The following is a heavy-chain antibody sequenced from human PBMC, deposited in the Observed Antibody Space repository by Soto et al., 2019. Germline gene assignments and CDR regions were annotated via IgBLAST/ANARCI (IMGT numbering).Heavy chain of an antibody. V-gene: IGHV3-23*01. CDR2: ISGGGATT. D-gene: IGHD3-10*01. CDR3: AKGRGGSGSLTPRVDF. CDR1: GFTFNNYA. J-gene: IGHJ4*02. Sequence: EVQLLESGGGLVQPGGSLRLSCAASGFTFNNYAMTWVRQAPGKGLEWVSAISGGGATTSYADSVKGRFTVSRDGSKNTLYLHMSSLRAEDTALYCCAKGRGGSGSLTPRVDFWGQGTLVTVSS.